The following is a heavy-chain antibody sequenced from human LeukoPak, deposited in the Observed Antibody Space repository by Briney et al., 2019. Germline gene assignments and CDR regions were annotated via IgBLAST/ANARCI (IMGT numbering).Heavy chain of an antibody. J-gene: IGHJ4*02. D-gene: IGHD2-2*01. CDR2: LYPRDSRT. Sequence: KPGESLKISCKGSGYSFSSYWIAWVRQMPGKGLEWMGVLYPRDSRTTYSPSFQDQVTISADKSISTAYLQWTSLKASDTAMYYCARHLSDITSSPNYWGPGTLVTVSS. V-gene: IGHV5-51*01. CDR3: ARHLSDITSSPNY. CDR1: GYSFSSYW.